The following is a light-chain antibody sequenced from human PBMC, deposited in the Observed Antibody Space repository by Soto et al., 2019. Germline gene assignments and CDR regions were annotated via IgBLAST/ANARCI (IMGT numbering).Light chain of an antibody. J-gene: IGKJ2*01. V-gene: IGKV1-5*03. CDR3: QQYNTYPYT. CDR1: QSISSW. Sequence: SVGDRVTVTCRASQSISSWLAWYQQRPGKAPKLLIYKASTLESGVPSRFSGSGSGTEFTLTISSLQPDDFATYYCQQYNTYPYTFGQGTKVDIK. CDR2: KAS.